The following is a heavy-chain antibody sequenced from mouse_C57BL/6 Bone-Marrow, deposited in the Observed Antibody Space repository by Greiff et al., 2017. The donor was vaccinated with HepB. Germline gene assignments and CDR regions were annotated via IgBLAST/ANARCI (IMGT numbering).Heavy chain of an antibody. V-gene: IGHV5-6*01. CDR2: ISSGGSYT. CDR3: ARHAELRSPFAY. Sequence: EVQRVESGGDLVKPGGSLKLSCAASGFTFSSYGMSWVRQTPDKRLEWVATISSGGSYTYYPDSVKGRFTISRDNAKNTLYLQMSSLKSEDTAMYYCARHAELRSPFAYWGQGTLVTVSA. J-gene: IGHJ3*01. D-gene: IGHD1-1*01. CDR1: GFTFSSYG.